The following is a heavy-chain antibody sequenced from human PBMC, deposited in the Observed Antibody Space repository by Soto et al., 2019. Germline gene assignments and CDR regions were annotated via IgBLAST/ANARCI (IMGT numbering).Heavy chain of an antibody. V-gene: IGHV4-59*02. CDR3: ARGGTSGSAVYNWFDP. J-gene: IGHJ5*02. CDR1: GASVSSHS. D-gene: IGHD3-10*01. CDR2: IHYSGGT. Sequence: QVQLQESGPGLVKPSGTLSLTCSVTGASVSSHSWSWIRQSPGKGLEWIGYIHYSGGTNYTPSLRSRVTISVETSKNRLSLNLTSLTAAETAVYYCARGGTSGSAVYNWFDPWGQGTLVTVSS.